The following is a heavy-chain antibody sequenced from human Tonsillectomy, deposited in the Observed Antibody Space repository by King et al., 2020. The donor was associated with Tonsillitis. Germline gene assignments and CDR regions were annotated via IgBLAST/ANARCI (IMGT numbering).Heavy chain of an antibody. D-gene: IGHD2-15*01. CDR2: ISGSGGST. Sequence: VQLVESGGGLVQPGGSLRLSCAASGFTFSSYAISWVRQAPGKGLEWVSAISGSGGSTYYADSVKGRFTISRDNSKNTLYLQMNSLRAEDTAVYYCAKDQLYCSGGSCSGSYYFDYWGQGTLVTVSS. CDR1: GFTFSSYA. J-gene: IGHJ4*02. CDR3: AKDQLYCSGGSCSGSYYFDY. V-gene: IGHV3-23*04.